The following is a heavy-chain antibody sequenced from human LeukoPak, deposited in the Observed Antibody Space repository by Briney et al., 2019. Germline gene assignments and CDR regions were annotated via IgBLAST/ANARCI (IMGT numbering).Heavy chain of an antibody. Sequence: PGGSLRLSCAASGFTFSSYAMSWVRQAPGKGLEWVSGISGIGGTTYYADSVKGRFTISRDISKNTLYLQMNSLRAEDTAVYYCARDAPQYDSSGDAFDIWGQGTMVTVSS. J-gene: IGHJ3*02. CDR1: GFTFSSYA. D-gene: IGHD3-22*01. V-gene: IGHV3-23*01. CDR2: ISGIGGTT. CDR3: ARDAPQYDSSGDAFDI.